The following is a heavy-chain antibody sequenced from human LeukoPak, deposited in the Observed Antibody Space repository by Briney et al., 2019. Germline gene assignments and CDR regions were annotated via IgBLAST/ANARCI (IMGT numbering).Heavy chain of an antibody. CDR2: ISYDGSNK. CDR3: AKDWQSYYYDSSGYYLPFDY. Sequence: GGSLRLSCAASGFTFSSYGMHWVRQAPGKGLEWVAVISYDGSNKYYADSVKGRFTISRDNSKNTLYLQMNSLRAEDTAVYYCAKDWQSYYYDSSGYYLPFDYWGQGTLVTVSS. CDR1: GFTFSSYG. V-gene: IGHV3-30*18. J-gene: IGHJ4*02. D-gene: IGHD3-22*01.